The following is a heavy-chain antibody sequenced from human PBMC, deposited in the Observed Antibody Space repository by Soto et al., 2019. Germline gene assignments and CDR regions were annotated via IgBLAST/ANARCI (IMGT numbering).Heavy chain of an antibody. V-gene: IGHV3-7*05. CDR1: GFLFSNYW. CDR3: ARDRGADALDI. J-gene: IGHJ3*02. Sequence: EVRLVESGGGLVQPGGSLRLSCAASGFLFSNYWMSWVRQVPGRGLEWLAYIKQDGSEKYYVGSLKGRFIISRDNANNSLYLQMNSLRADDTAVYYCARDRGADALDIWGQGTMVTVSS. CDR2: IKQDGSEK. D-gene: IGHD3-10*01.